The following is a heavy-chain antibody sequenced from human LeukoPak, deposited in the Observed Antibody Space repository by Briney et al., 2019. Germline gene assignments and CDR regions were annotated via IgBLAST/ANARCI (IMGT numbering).Heavy chain of an antibody. D-gene: IGHD2-8*01. V-gene: IGHV5-51*01. CDR3: TRRQWTAYAIGDY. Sequence: GESLKISCKGSGFSFTSYWIAWVRQMPGKGLEWMGIIHPGDSETRYNPAFQGQVTISADKSNTTAYLQWSSLKASDTAIYYCTRRQWTAYAIGDYWGQRTLVTVSS. CDR1: GFSFTSYW. CDR2: IHPGDSET. J-gene: IGHJ4*02.